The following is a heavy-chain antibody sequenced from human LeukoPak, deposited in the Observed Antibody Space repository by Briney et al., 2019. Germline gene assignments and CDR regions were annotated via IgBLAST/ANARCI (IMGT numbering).Heavy chain of an antibody. V-gene: IGHV3-23*01. CDR1: GFTFSSYA. CDR2: ISGSGGST. D-gene: IGHD1-26*01. J-gene: IGHJ4*02. Sequence: GRSLRLSCAASGFTFSSYAMSWVRQAPGKGLEWVSAISGSGGSTYYADSVKGRFTISRDNSKNTLYLQMNSLGAEDTAVYYCAKILRSGSYRVPADYWGQGTLVTVSS. CDR3: AKILRSGSYRVPADY.